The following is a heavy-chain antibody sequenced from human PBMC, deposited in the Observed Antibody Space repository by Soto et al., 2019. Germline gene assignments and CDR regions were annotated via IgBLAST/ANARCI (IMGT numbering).Heavy chain of an antibody. V-gene: IGHV1-18*01. CDR3: ARVDDYYDSSGHYFTFFHY. CDR2: ISAFKGYT. Sequence: QVQLVQSGPEVKKPGASVKLSCKASGYIFTSYGIGWVRQAPGQGLEWMGWISAFKGYTKYPQRLQGRVTMTTDTPTSTAYMELRSLRSDDTAVYYCARVDDYYDSSGHYFTFFHYWGQGSLVTASS. D-gene: IGHD3-22*01. J-gene: IGHJ4*02. CDR1: GYIFTSYG.